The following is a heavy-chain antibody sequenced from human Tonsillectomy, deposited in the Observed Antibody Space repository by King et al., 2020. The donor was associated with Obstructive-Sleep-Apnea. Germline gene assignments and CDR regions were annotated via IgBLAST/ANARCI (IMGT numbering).Heavy chain of an antibody. CDR3: ARGSYYDRSGYYGAMDY. V-gene: IGHV4-59*08. D-gene: IGHD3-22*01. Sequence: QLQESGPGLVKPSETLSLTCTVSGGSISNYYWGWIRQPPGKGLEWFGYVHYSVSTDYNPSLKNRVTISVDTSKNQFSLQLSSVTAADTAVYYCARGSYYDRSGYYGAMDYWGQGTLVTVSS. J-gene: IGHJ4*02. CDR1: GGSISNYY. CDR2: VHYSVST.